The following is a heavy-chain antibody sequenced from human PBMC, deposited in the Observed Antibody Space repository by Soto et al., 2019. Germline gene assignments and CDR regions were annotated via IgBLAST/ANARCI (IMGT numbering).Heavy chain of an antibody. CDR1: GGTFSSYA. V-gene: IGHV1-69*12. Sequence: QVQLVQSGAEVKKPGSSVKVSCKASGGTFSSYAISWVRQAPGQGLEWMGGIIPIFGTANYAQKFQGRVTMTADASTSTAYMELSRLRSEDTAVYYCASSVAKYYYYGMDVWGQGTTVTVSS. D-gene: IGHD5-12*01. CDR2: IIPIFGTA. J-gene: IGHJ6*02. CDR3: ASSVAKYYYYGMDV.